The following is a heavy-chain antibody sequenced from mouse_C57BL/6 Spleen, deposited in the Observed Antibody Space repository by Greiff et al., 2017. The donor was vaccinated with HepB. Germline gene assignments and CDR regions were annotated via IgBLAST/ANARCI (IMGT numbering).Heavy chain of an antibody. V-gene: IGHV14-4*01. J-gene: IGHJ3*01. CDR1: GFNIKDDY. CDR3: TTRRVLQAWFAD. CDR2: IDPENGDT. Sequence: VQLQQSGAELVRPGASVKLSCTASGFNIKDDYMHWVKQRPEQGLEWIGWIDPENGDTEYATNVHGKATITADTSSNTAYRQLSSLTSEDTAVYYCTTRRVLQAWFADWGQVTLVTVSA. D-gene: IGHD1-1*01.